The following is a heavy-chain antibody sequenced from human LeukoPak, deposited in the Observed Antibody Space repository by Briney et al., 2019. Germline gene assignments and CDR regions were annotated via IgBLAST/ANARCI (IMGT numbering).Heavy chain of an antibody. CDR1: GFTFSSYG. Sequence: GGSLRLSCAASGFTFSSYGMHWVRQAPGKGLEWVAVISYDGSNKYYADSVKGRFTISRDNSKNTLYLQMNSLRAEGTAVYYCAKEYSGYDFFDYWGQGTLVTVSS. CDR3: AKEYSGYDFFDY. CDR2: ISYDGSNK. J-gene: IGHJ4*02. V-gene: IGHV3-30*18. D-gene: IGHD5-12*01.